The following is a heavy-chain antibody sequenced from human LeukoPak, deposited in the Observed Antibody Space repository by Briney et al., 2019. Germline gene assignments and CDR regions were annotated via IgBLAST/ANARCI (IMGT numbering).Heavy chain of an antibody. Sequence: GGALRLSCAASGLTFNNYGMSWVGQAPGKGGEGVAGTSGSGGTTYYADSVKGRFTISRDNSKNTLYLQMNSLRAEDTAVYYCAKNAGTSFTVHAFDIWGQGTMVTVSS. CDR3: AKNAGTSFTVHAFDI. CDR1: GLTFNNYG. CDR2: TSGSGGTT. J-gene: IGHJ3*02. V-gene: IGHV3-23*01. D-gene: IGHD3-10*01.